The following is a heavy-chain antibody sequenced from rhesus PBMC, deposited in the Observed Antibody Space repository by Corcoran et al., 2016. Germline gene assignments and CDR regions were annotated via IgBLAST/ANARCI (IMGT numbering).Heavy chain of an antibody. Sequence: QVQLQQWGEGLVKPSETLSLPCAVYGGPISAYHYWSWIRQPPGNGLEWIGLIYAKSASTTYNPPLKNRVTISKGRAKKQFSLKLTSGTAADTAVYYCARGGTGGLDSWGQGVLVTVSS. D-gene: IGHD5-24*01. CDR3: ARGGTGGLDS. CDR2: IYAKSAST. J-gene: IGHJ6*01. CDR1: GGPISAYHY. V-gene: IGHV4-73*01.